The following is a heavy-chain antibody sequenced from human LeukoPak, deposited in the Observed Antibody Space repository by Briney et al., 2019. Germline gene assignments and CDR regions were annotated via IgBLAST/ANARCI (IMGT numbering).Heavy chain of an antibody. CDR1: GGSIINYY. CDR3: ARLKYYDSTGYSPCYYMDV. Sequence: SETLSLTCSVAGGSIINYYWSWIRQSAGTGLEWVGRIYITGSTTYNPSLQSRLSMSVDTSKNQFSLRLRSVSAADTAVYYCARLKYYDSTGYSPCYYMDVWGKGITVTVSS. D-gene: IGHD3-22*01. V-gene: IGHV4-4*07. J-gene: IGHJ6*03. CDR2: IYITGST.